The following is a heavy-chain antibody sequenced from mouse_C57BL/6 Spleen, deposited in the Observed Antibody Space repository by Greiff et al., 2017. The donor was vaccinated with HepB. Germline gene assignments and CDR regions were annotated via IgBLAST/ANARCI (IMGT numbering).Heavy chain of an antibody. CDR1: AYTFTSYW. V-gene: IGHV1-64*01. Sequence: QVQLQQPGAELVKPGASVKLSCKASAYTFTSYWMHWVKQRPGQGLEWIGMIHPNSGSTNYNEKFKSKATLTVDKSSSTAYMQLSSLTSEDSAVYYCVPYYYGSRSIAYWGQGTLVTVSA. CDR2: IHPNSGST. CDR3: VPYYYGSRSIAY. J-gene: IGHJ3*01. D-gene: IGHD1-1*01.